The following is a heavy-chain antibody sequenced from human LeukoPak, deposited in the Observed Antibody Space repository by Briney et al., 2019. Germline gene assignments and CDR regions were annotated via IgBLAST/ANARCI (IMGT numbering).Heavy chain of an antibody. CDR2: IYYSGNT. CDR1: GGSISNKY. Sequence: SETLSLTCTVSGGSISNKYWSWIRQPPGKGLEWIGYIYYSGNTNYNPSLKSRVTILVDTSKNQVPLKLSSVTAADTAVYFCARDWGVGGRRGYMDVWGKGTTVTVSS. D-gene: IGHD3-10*01. J-gene: IGHJ6*03. V-gene: IGHV4-59*01. CDR3: ARDWGVGGRRGYMDV.